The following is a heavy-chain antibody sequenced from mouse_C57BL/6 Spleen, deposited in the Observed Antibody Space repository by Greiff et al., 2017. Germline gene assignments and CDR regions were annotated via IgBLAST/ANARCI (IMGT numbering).Heavy chain of an antibody. J-gene: IGHJ3*01. V-gene: IGHV1-69*01. D-gene: IGHD1-1*01. CDR2: IDPSDSHT. CDR3: ARFTTVVATDHWFAY. CDR1: GYTFTSYW. Sequence: QFQLQQPGAELVMPGASVQLSCKASGYTFTSYWMHWVKQRPGQGLEWIGEIDPSDSHTNYNQKFKGKSTLTVDKSSSTAYMQLSSLTSEDSAVYYCARFTTVVATDHWFAYWGQGTLVTVSA.